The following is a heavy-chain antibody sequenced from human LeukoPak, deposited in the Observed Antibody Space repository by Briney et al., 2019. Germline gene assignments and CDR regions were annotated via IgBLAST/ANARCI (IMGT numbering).Heavy chain of an antibody. J-gene: IGHJ4*02. CDR1: GGSIGTYY. CDR2: IYYSGST. V-gene: IGHV4-59*08. D-gene: IGHD4-17*01. Sequence: ETLSLTCTVSGGSIGTYYWSWIRQPAGKGLEWIGYIYYSGSTSYNPSLKSRVTISVDTSKNQFSLKLSSVTAADTAVYYCARLIGYGETIDYWGQGTLVTVSS. CDR3: ARLIGYGETIDY.